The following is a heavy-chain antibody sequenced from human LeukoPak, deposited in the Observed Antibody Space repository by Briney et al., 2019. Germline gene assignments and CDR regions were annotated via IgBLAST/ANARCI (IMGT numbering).Heavy chain of an antibody. Sequence: GGSLRLSCAASGFTFSSYAMSWVRQAPGKGLEWVSAISGSGGSTYYADSVKGRFTISRDNAKNTLYLQMNSLRAEDTAVYYCARDRYQLLWWRNTFDYWGQGTLVTVSS. J-gene: IGHJ4*02. CDR1: GFTFSSYA. V-gene: IGHV3-23*01. CDR2: ISGSGGST. CDR3: ARDRYQLLWWRNTFDY. D-gene: IGHD2-2*01.